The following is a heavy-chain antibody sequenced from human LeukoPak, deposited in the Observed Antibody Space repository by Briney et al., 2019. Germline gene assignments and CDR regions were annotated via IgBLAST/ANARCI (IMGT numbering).Heavy chain of an antibody. CDR1: GYTFTSYD. CDR3: ARVAARGRGAVGGRNWFDP. J-gene: IGHJ5*02. Sequence: ASVKVSCKASGYTFTSYDIHWVRQATGQGLEWMGWMNPNSGNTGYAQKFRGRVTMTRNTSISTAYMEQSSLRSEDTAVYYCARVAARGRGAVGGRNWFDPWGQGTLVTVSS. V-gene: IGHV1-8*01. CDR2: MNPNSGNT. D-gene: IGHD6-6*01.